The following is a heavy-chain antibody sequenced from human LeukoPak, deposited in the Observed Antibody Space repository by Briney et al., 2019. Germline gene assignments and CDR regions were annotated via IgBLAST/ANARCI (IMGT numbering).Heavy chain of an antibody. Sequence: SVKVSCKTSGGTFLSHTFSWVRQAPGQGLEWMGKITPVINTANYAQTFLGRVSIYADKSTTTVYMDLSGLRPDDTAVYYCARVNLRGSNYNWFDPWGQGTRVTVSS. CDR2: ITPVINTA. D-gene: IGHD1-26*01. J-gene: IGHJ5*02. CDR1: GGTFLSHT. CDR3: ARVNLRGSNYNWFDP. V-gene: IGHV1-69*08.